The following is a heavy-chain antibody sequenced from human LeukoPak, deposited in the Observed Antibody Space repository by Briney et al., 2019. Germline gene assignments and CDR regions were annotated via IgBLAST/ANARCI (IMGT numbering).Heavy chain of an antibody. Sequence: ASVKVSCKASGYTFTSYGISWVRQAPGQGLEWMGWISAYNGNTNYAQKLQGRVTMTTDTSTSTAYMELRSLRSDDPAVYYCARSQRGKHWFDPWGQGTLVTVSS. D-gene: IGHD7-27*01. CDR1: GYTFTSYG. V-gene: IGHV1-18*01. CDR2: ISAYNGNT. J-gene: IGHJ5*02. CDR3: ARSQRGKHWFDP.